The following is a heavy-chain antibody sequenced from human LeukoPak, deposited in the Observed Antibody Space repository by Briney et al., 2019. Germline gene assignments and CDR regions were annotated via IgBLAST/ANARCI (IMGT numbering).Heavy chain of an antibody. CDR3: ARDGGVVPAAFPFDY. V-gene: IGHV4-61*02. CDR2: IYTSGST. J-gene: IGHJ4*02. D-gene: IGHD2-2*01. CDR1: GGSISSGSYY. Sequence: ASQTLSLTCTVSGGSISSGSYYWSWIRQPAGKGLESIGRIYTSGSTNYNPSLKSRVTISVDTSKNQFSLKLSSVTAADTAVYYCARDGGVVPAAFPFDYWGQGTLVTVSS.